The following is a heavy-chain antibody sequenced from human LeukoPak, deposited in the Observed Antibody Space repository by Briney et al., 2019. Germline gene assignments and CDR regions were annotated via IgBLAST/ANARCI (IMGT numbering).Heavy chain of an antibody. CDR2: INTDGSST. CDR1: GFTFNSYW. Sequence: GGSLRLSCAASGFTFNSYWMQWVRQPPGKGLVWVSRINTDGSSTNYADSVKGRFTISRDNAKNTLYLQMNSLRAEDTAVYYCARGGYSSTYYFFDNWGQGTLVTVSS. V-gene: IGHV3-74*01. D-gene: IGHD6-13*01. J-gene: IGHJ4*02. CDR3: ARGGYSSTYYFFDN.